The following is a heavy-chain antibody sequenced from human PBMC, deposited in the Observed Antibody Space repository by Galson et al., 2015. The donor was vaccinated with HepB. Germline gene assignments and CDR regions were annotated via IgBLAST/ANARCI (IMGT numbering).Heavy chain of an antibody. V-gene: IGHV1-69*13. CDR3: ARSSVGATTRLDAFDI. J-gene: IGHJ3*02. D-gene: IGHD1-26*01. CDR2: IIPIFGTA. CDR1: GGTFSSYA. Sequence: SVKVYCKASGGTFSSYAISWVRQAPGQGLEWMGGIIPIFGTANYAQKFQGRVTITADESTSTAYMGLSSLRSEDTAVYYCARSSVGATTRLDAFDIWGQGTMVTVSS.